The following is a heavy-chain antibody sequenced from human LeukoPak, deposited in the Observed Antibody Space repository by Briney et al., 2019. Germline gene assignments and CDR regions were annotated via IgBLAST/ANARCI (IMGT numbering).Heavy chain of an antibody. CDR3: ARVNGDYVLLDY. CDR1: GGSISSYY. V-gene: IGHV4-59*01. Sequence: SETLSLTCTVSGGSISSYYWSWIRQPPGKGLEWIGYIYYSGSTNYNPSLKSRVTISVGTSKNQFSLKLSSVTAADTAVYYCARVNGDYVLLDYWGQGTLVTVSS. CDR2: IYYSGST. D-gene: IGHD4-17*01. J-gene: IGHJ4*02.